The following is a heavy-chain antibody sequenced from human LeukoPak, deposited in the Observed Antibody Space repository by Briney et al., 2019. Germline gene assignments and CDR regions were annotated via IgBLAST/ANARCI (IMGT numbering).Heavy chain of an antibody. D-gene: IGHD2-15*01. CDR2: MNPNSGNT. CDR3: ARVWYCSGGSCYPLTGGWFDP. J-gene: IGHJ5*02. CDR1: GYTFTSYD. Sequence: ASVKVSCKASGYTFTSYDINWVRQATGQGLEWMGWMNPNSGNTGYAQKFQGRVTMTRNTSISTAYMELSSLRSEDTAVYYCARVWYCSGGSCYPLTGGWFDPWGQGTLVTVSS. V-gene: IGHV1-8*01.